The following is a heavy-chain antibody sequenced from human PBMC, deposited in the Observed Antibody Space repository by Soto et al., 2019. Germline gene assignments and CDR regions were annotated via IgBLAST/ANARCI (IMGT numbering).Heavy chain of an antibody. CDR3: ASDQIPAMGAYYYYYGMDV. CDR1: GYTFTSYG. Sequence: GASVKVSCKASGYTFTSYGISWVRQAPGQGLEWMGWISAYNGNTNYAQKLQGRVTMTTDTSTSTAYMELRSLRSDDTAVYYCASDQIPAMGAYYYYYGMDVWGQGTTVTVSS. J-gene: IGHJ6*02. D-gene: IGHD5-18*01. V-gene: IGHV1-18*04. CDR2: ISAYNGNT.